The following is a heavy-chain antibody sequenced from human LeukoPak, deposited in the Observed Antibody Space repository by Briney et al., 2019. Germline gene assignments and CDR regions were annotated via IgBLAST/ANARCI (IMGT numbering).Heavy chain of an antibody. CDR3: AREDCSSTSCKENPYYYYYGMDV. D-gene: IGHD2-2*01. CDR2: IIPILGIA. Sequence: SVKVSCKASGGTFSSYAISWVRQAPGQGLEWMGRIIPILGIANYAQKFQGRVTITADKSTSTAYMELSSLRSDDTAVYYCAREDCSSTSCKENPYYYYYGMDVWGQGTTVTVSS. V-gene: IGHV1-69*04. CDR1: GGTFSSYA. J-gene: IGHJ6*02.